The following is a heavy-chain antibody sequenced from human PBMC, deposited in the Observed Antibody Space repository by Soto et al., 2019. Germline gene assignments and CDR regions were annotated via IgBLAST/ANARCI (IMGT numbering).Heavy chain of an antibody. CDR2: INHSGST. J-gene: IGHJ4*02. V-gene: IGHV4-34*01. D-gene: IGHD1-20*01. CDR3: ARRRYNWNQGGADY. Sequence: PSETLSLTCAVYGGSFSGYYWSWIRQPPGKGLEWIGEINHSGSTNYNPSLKSRVTISVDTSKNQFSLKLSSVTAADTAVYYCARRRYNWNQGGADYWGQGTLVTVS. CDR1: GGSFSGYY.